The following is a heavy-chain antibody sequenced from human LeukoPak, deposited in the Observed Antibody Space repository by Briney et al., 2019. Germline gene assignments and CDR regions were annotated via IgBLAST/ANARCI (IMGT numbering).Heavy chain of an antibody. CDR3: ARVLDPGYSSSWYVYYYGMDV. Sequence: SGGSLRLSCAASGFTFSDYYMSWIRQAPGKGLEWVSYISSSANTTHYTDSVKGRFTISRGNAKNTLYLQMNSLRAEDTAVYYCARVLDPGYSSSWYVYYYGMDVWGQGTTVTVSS. CDR1: GFTFSDYY. CDR2: ISSSANTT. D-gene: IGHD6-13*01. V-gene: IGHV3-11*04. J-gene: IGHJ6*02.